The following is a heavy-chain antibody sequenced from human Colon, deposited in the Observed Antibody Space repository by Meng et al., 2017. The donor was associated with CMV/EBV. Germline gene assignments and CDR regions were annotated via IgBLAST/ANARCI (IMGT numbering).Heavy chain of an antibody. CDR2: IHSSGTT. CDR1: GASISSTDY. V-gene: IGHV4-39*07. J-gene: IGHJ4*02. Sequence: GSLRLSCIISGASISSTDYWGWIRQPPGKGLEWIGNIHSSGTTYYNPSLKSRVTISVDTSKNQVSLKVNSVTAADTAMYYCVRGGGIGVADYWGQGTPVTVSS. D-gene: IGHD6-19*01. CDR3: VRGGGIGVADY.